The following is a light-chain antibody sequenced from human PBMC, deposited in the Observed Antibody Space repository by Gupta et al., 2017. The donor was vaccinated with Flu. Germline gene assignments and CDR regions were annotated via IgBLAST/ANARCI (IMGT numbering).Light chain of an antibody. CDR2: AAS. CDR1: QDISSY. J-gene: IGKJ4*02. CDR3: QQVNMDPST. Sequence: IQLTQSPSFLSLSFGDRVTITCRASQDISSYLSWYQKKPGKAPKLLIDAASTLQTEVPSRCSGSGSGKQFSPTISNLQPEDAATYYCQQVNMDPSTFGEGTKVEIK. V-gene: IGKV1-9*01.